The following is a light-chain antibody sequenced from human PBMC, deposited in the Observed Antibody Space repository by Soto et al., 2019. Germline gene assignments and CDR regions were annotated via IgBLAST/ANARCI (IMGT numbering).Light chain of an antibody. CDR3: QQYNSYSPWT. J-gene: IGKJ1*01. V-gene: IGKV1-5*01. Sequence: GDRVTITCRCSQSISSWLSWYQQKPGKDPKLMIYDAYSLESGVPSRFSGSGSGTEFTLTISSLQTDDFSTYYCQQYNSYSPWTCGQGTQGDIK. CDR1: QSISSW. CDR2: DAY.